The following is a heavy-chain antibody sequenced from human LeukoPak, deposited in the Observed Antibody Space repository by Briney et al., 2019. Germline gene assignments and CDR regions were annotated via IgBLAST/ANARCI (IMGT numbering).Heavy chain of an antibody. D-gene: IGHD6-19*01. CDR3: ARHKYSSGWPPEGAFDI. V-gene: IGHV4-59*08. CDR1: GGSISSYY. Sequence: PSETLSLTCTVSGGSISSYYWSWIRQPTGKGLEWIGYIYYSGSTKYNPSLKSRVTISVDTSKNQFSLKLSSVTAADTAVYYCARHKYSSGWPPEGAFDIWGQGTMVTVSS. J-gene: IGHJ3*02. CDR2: IYYSGST.